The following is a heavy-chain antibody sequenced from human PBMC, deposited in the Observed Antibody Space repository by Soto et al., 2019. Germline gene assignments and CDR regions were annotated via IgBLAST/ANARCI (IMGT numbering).Heavy chain of an antibody. J-gene: IGHJ4*02. V-gene: IGHV4-61*01. CDR1: GGTVCDKTYY. CDR2: VYYSGTT. Sequence: SQTLSFPCSVSGGTVCDKTYYGSWIRKPPGKRLEWIGYVYYSGTTNYNPSLKSRVTISVDLSKNRFSLRLSSVTTADTALYYCARTTAVPNTLRSRYFFDYWGQGTLVTSPQ. CDR3: ARTTAVPNTLRSRYFFDY. D-gene: IGHD4-17*01.